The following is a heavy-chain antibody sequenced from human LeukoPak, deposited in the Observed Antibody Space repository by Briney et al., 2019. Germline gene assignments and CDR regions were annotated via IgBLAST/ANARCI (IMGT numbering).Heavy chain of an antibody. CDR1: GFIFGRYS. D-gene: IGHD3-10*01. J-gene: IGHJ4*02. V-gene: IGHV3-7*01. CDR2: INEDGSET. CDR3: AKDAHYYGSGSYYY. Sequence: GGSLRLSCAASGFIFGRYSLTWVRQAPGKGLEWVANINEDGSETYYVDSVKGRFTLSRDNAQGSLYLQMSSLRAEDTAVYYCAKDAHYYGSGSYYYWGQGTLVTVSS.